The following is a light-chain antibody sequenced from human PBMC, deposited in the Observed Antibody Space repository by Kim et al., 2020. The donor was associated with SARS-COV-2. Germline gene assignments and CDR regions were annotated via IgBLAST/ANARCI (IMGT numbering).Light chain of an antibody. CDR1: SSDVGGYNF. Sequence: QSITISCTGTSSDVGGYNFGSWYQQHPDKAPKLMINDVDNRPSGVSNRFSGSKSGNTASLTISGLQAEDEADYYCSSYRGSTTGVFGGGTQLTVL. J-gene: IGLJ3*02. CDR2: DVD. CDR3: SSYRGSTTGV. V-gene: IGLV2-14*03.